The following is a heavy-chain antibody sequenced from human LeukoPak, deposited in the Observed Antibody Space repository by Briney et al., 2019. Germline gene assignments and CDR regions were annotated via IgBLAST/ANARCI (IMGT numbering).Heavy chain of an antibody. D-gene: IGHD3-22*01. CDR1: GFTFSSYA. CDR2: ISGSGGST. V-gene: IGHV3-23*01. J-gene: IGHJ4*02. Sequence: EAGGSLRLSCAASGFTFSSYAMSWVRQAPGKGLEWVSAISGSGGSTYYADSVRGRFTISRDNSKNTLYLQMNSLRAEDTAVYYCAKDGVNIVVVITRFDYWGQGTLVTVSS. CDR3: AKDGVNIVVVITRFDY.